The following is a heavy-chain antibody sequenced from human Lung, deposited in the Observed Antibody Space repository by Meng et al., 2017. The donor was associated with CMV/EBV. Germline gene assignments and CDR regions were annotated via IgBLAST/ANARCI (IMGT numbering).Heavy chain of an antibody. V-gene: IGHV4-30-4*08. CDR2: IYYSGST. J-gene: IGHJ4*02. D-gene: IGHD6-6*01. CDR3: AARVEYSSSSLDY. Sequence: VSGGSISSGDYYWSWIRQPPGKGLEWIGYIYYSGSTYYNPSLKSRVTISVDTSKNQFSLKLSSVTAADTAVYYCAARVEYSSSSLDYWGQGTLVTVPS. CDR1: GGSISSGDYY.